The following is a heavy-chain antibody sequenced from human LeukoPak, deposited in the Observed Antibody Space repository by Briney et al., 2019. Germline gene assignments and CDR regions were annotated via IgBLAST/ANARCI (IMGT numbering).Heavy chain of an antibody. J-gene: IGHJ6*03. CDR1: GFTFSSYG. D-gene: IGHD2-15*01. V-gene: IGHV3-30*02. Sequence: GGSLRLSCAASGFTFSSYGMHWVRQAPGKGLEWVAFIRSGGSNEYYADSVKGRFTISRDNSKNTLYLQMNSLRAEDTAVYYCAKDLTYSWYFYMDVWGKGTTVTVSS. CDR2: IRSGGSNE. CDR3: AKDLTYSWYFYMDV.